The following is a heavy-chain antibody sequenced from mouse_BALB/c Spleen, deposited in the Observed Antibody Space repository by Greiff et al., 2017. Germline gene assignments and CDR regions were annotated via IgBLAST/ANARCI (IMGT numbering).Heavy chain of an antibody. V-gene: IGHV2-9*02. D-gene: IGHD1-2*01. Sequence: VMLVESGPGLVAPSQSLSITCTVSGFSLTSYGVHWVRQPPGKGLEWLGVIWAGGSTNYNSALMSRLSISKDNSKSQVFLKMNSLQTDDTAMYYCARDKDTTANWFAYWGQGTLVTVSA. CDR2: IWAGGST. CDR3: ARDKDTTANWFAY. J-gene: IGHJ3*01. CDR1: GFSLTSYG.